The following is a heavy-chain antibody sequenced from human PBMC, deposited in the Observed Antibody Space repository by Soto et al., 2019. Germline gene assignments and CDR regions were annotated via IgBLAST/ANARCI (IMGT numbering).Heavy chain of an antibody. CDR2: IYPGDSDT. V-gene: IGHV5-51*01. J-gene: IGHJ6*02. D-gene: IGHD3-22*01. CDR1: GYSFTSYW. Sequence: GESLKISCKGSGYSFTSYWIGWVRQMPGKGLEWMGIIYPGDSDTGYSPSFQGQVTISADKSISTAYLQWSSLKASDTAMYYCARHRRGSGYYDSSGYRRIGYYYYGMDVWGQGTTVTVSS. CDR3: ARHRRGSGYYDSSGYRRIGYYYYGMDV.